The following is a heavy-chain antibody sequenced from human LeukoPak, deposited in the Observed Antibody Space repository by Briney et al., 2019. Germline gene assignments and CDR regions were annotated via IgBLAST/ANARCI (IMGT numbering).Heavy chain of an antibody. CDR3: ARDLYSSSWYLFDY. CDR1: GFTFSDYY. J-gene: IGHJ4*02. CDR2: ISSSGSTI. Sequence: PGGSLRLSCAASGFTFSDYYMSWIRQAPGKGLEWVSYISSSGSTIYYADSVKGRFTISRDNAKNSLYLQMNSLRAEDTAVYYCARDLYSSSWYLFDYWGQRTLVTVSS. V-gene: IGHV3-11*04. D-gene: IGHD6-13*01.